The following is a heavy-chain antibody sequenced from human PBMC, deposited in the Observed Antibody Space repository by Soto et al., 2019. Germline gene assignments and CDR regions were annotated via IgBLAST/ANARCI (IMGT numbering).Heavy chain of an antibody. D-gene: IGHD3-16*01. J-gene: IGHJ4*02. CDR2: ISYDGSNK. Sequence: GGSLILSRAAPGFPFSSYSIPGVRQAPGKGLEWVAVISYDGSNKYYADSVKGRFTISRDNSKNTLYLQMNSLRAEDTAVYYCARDGLLGYFDYWGQGTLVTVSS. CDR3: ARDGLLGYFDY. CDR1: GFPFSSYS. V-gene: IGHV3-30-3*01.